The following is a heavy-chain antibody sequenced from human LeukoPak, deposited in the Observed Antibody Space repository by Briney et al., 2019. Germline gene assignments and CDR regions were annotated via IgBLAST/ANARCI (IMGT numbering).Heavy chain of an antibody. CDR2: INHSGST. V-gene: IGHV4-34*01. J-gene: IGHJ4*02. CDR1: GGSFSGYY. D-gene: IGHD3-16*02. Sequence: SETLSLTCAVYGGSFSGYYWSWIRQPPGKGLEWIGEINHSGSTNYNPSLKSRVTISVDTSKNQFSLKLSSVTAADTAVYYCARLVMTPDYWGQGTLVTVSS. CDR3: ARLVMTPDY.